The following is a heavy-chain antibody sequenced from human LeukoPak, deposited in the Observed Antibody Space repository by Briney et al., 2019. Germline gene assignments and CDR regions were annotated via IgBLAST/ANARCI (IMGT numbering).Heavy chain of an antibody. J-gene: IGHJ4*02. D-gene: IGHD5-12*01. CDR3: ARYSGYDDEGEYFDY. CDR2: IKQDGSEK. V-gene: IGHV3-7*01. CDR1: GFTFSSYW. Sequence: GGSLRLSCAASGFTFSSYWMSWVRQAPGKGLEWVANIKQDGSEKYYVDSVKGRFTIFRDNAKNSLYPQMNSLRAEDTAVYYCARYSGYDDEGEYFDYWGQGTLVTVSS.